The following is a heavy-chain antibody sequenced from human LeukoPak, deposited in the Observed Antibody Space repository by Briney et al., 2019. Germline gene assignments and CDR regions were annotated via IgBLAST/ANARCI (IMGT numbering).Heavy chain of an antibody. D-gene: IGHD4-17*01. Sequence: PSETLSLTCAVPGASISSYNCGGWVRQSPGKVLEWIGEIYRSGITNYNPSLKSRVTISVDKSKNQFSLKLNSVTAADTAMYYCARGASTVTGYFDYWGQGTLVTVSS. CDR3: ARGASTVTGYFDY. CDR1: GASISSYNC. V-gene: IGHV4-4*02. CDR2: IYRSGIT. J-gene: IGHJ4*02.